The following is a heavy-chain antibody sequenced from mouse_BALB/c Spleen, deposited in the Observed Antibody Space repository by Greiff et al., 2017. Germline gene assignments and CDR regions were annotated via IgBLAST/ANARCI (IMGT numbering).Heavy chain of an antibody. V-gene: IGHV2-9*02. CDR3: ARAPMTEGYYAMDY. CDR1: GFSLTSYG. J-gene: IGHJ4*01. Sequence: QVQLKESGPGLVAPSQSLSITCTVSGFSLTSYGVHWVRQPPGKGLEWLGVIWAGGSTNYNSALMSRLSISKDNSKSQVFLKMNSLQTDDTAMYYCARAPMTEGYYAMDYWGQGTSVTVSS. CDR2: IWAGGST. D-gene: IGHD2-3*01.